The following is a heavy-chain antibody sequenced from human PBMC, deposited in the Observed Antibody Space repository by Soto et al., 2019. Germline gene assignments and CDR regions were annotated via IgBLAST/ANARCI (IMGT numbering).Heavy chain of an antibody. Sequence: PVGSLRLSCAASGFTFSSYAMSWVRQVPGKGLEWVSAISGSGGSTYYADSVKGRFTISRDNSKNTLYLQMNSLRAEDTAVYYCANLALLHDYGDGNGPYYYYGMDVWGQGTTVTVSS. CDR2: ISGSGGST. CDR1: GFTFSSYA. J-gene: IGHJ6*02. V-gene: IGHV3-23*01. CDR3: ANLALLHDYGDGNGPYYYYGMDV. D-gene: IGHD4-17*01.